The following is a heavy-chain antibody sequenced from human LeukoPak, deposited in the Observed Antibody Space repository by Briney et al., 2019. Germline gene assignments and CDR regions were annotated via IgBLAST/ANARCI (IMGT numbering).Heavy chain of an antibody. CDR3: ARDPLSARQTGYFDL. CDR1: GFTFRNYG. Sequence: GGSLRLSCTASGFTFRNYGMHWVRQAPGEALEWVAVIFYDGSNKYYADSVKGRFTISRDNSKNTLFLQMNSLRADDTAVYYCARDPLSARQTGYFDLWGRGTLVTVSS. J-gene: IGHJ2*01. D-gene: IGHD3-16*02. CDR2: IFYDGSNK. V-gene: IGHV3-30*03.